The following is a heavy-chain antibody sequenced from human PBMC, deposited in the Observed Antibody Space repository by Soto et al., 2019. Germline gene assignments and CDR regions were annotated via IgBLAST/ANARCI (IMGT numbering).Heavy chain of an antibody. Sequence: PGGSLRLSCAASGFPFSDYYMSWVRQAPGKGLEWVSYISSSTNYRNYADSVKGRFTISRDDAKNSLYLQMNSLRGEDTAVYYCARGYGALDSWGPGTLVTVSS. D-gene: IGHD4-17*01. V-gene: IGHV3-11*06. CDR1: GFPFSDYY. J-gene: IGHJ4*02. CDR2: ISSSTNYR. CDR3: ARGYGALDS.